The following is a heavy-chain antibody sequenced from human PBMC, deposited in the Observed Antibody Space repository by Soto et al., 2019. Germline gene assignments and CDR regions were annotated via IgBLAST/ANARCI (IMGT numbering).Heavy chain of an antibody. D-gene: IGHD4-17*01. J-gene: IGHJ4*02. CDR3: ARDIDYDIDY. Sequence: QVQLVQSGAEVQRPGASVKVSCKPSGYIFKNYGISWVRKAPGQGLEWMGWIYPKEGRANFEQNCQGRVTLTTDTPTSTAYIELRSLRFDDSAVYFCARDIDYDIDYWGQGTLVTVSS. V-gene: IGHV1-18*01. CDR1: GYIFKNYG. CDR2: IYPKEGRA.